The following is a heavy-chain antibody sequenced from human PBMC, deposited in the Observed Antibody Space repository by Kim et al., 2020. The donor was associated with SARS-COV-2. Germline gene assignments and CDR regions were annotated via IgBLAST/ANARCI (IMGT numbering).Heavy chain of an antibody. Sequence: GGSLRLSCTASGFTFSSYSMNWVRQAPGKGLEWVSSISSSSSYIYYADSVKGRFTISRDNAKNSLYLQMNSLRAEDTAVYYCASIAARRDYYYYYGMDVWGQGTTVTVSS. CDR2: ISSSSSYI. V-gene: IGHV3-21*01. J-gene: IGHJ6*02. D-gene: IGHD6-6*01. CDR1: GFTFSSYS. CDR3: ASIAARRDYYYYYGMDV.